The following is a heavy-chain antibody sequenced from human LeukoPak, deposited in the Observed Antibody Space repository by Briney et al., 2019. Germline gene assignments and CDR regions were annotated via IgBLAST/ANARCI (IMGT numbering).Heavy chain of an antibody. CDR2: ISSSGSTV. J-gene: IGHJ4*02. CDR3: ARDYYHSSGWYPTYFDY. V-gene: IGHV3-11*04. D-gene: IGHD6-19*01. CDR1: GFTFSDYY. Sequence: PGGSLRLSCAASGFTFSDYYMSWIRQAPGKGLEWVSYISSSGSTVYYAESVKGRFTISRDNAKNSLYLQMNSLRAEDTAVYYCARDYYHSSGWYPTYFDYWGQGTLVTVSS.